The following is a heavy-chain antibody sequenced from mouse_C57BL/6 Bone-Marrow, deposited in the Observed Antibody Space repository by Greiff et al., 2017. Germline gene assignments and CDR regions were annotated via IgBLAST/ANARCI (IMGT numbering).Heavy chain of an antibody. D-gene: IGHD1-1*01. V-gene: IGHV3-6*01. CDR3: SRDLRDGSSSFAY. Sequence: DVKLQESGPGLVKPSQSLSLTCSVTGYSITSGYYWNWIRQLPGNKLERMGYISYDGSNNYKPSLKHRIPIPRATSKNQFFLQLNSVTTEDTAAYYWSRDLRDGSSSFAYWGQGTLVTVSA. J-gene: IGHJ3*01. CDR2: ISYDGSN. CDR1: GYSITSGYY.